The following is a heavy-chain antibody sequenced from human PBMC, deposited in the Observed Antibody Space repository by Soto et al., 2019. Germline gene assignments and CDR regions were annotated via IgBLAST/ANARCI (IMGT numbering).Heavy chain of an antibody. CDR1: GFTFGDYA. D-gene: IGHD2-15*01. CDR2: IRSKAYGGTT. J-gene: IGHJ6*02. V-gene: IGHV3-49*04. Sequence: GGSLRLSCTASGFTFGDYAMSWVRQAPGKGLEWVGFIRSKAYGGTTEYAASVKGRFNISRDDSKSIAYLQMNSLKTEDTAVYYCTRDHVVVVAATLVGYYYGMDVWGQGTTVTVSS. CDR3: TRDHVVVVAATLVGYYYGMDV.